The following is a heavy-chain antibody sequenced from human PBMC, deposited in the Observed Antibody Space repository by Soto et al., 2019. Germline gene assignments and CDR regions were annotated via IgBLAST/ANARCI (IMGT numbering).Heavy chain of an antibody. Sequence: EVQLLESGGGLVQPGGSLRLSCAASGFTFSNYAMSWVRQAPGKGLEWVSAISGSGGSTYYGDSVKGRFTISRDNSKNTLYLQMNSLRAEDTAVYYCHGGEEWPLYDFDCWGQGTLVTVSS. CDR1: GFTFSNYA. D-gene: IGHD3-3*01. J-gene: IGHJ4*02. V-gene: IGHV3-23*01. CDR2: ISGSGGST. CDR3: HGGEEWPLYDFDC.